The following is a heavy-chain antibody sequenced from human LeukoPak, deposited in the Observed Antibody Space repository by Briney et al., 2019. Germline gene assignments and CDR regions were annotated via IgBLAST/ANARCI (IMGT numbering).Heavy chain of an antibody. V-gene: IGHV4-30-4*01. Sequence: SETLSLTCTVSGGSISSGDYYWSWIRQPPGKGLEWIGYMYYSGSTYYNPSLKSRATISVDTSKNQFSQKVRSVTSADTAVYYCARPYYYDSRIDPWGQGTLVTVSS. CDR1: GGSISSGDYY. D-gene: IGHD3-22*01. CDR3: ARPYYYDSRIDP. J-gene: IGHJ5*02. CDR2: MYYSGST.